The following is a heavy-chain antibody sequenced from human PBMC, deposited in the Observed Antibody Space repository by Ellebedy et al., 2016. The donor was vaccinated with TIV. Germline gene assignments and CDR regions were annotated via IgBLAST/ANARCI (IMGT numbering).Heavy chain of an antibody. J-gene: IGHJ3*02. CDR3: AKVTKAWELADAFDI. CDR1: GFTFDDYA. Sequence: SLKISXAASGFTFDDYAMHWVRQAPGKGLEWVSGISWNSGSIGYADSVKGRFTISRDNAKNSLYLQMNSLRAEDTALYYCAKVTKAWELADAFDIWGQGTMVTVSS. D-gene: IGHD1-26*01. V-gene: IGHV3-9*01. CDR2: ISWNSGSI.